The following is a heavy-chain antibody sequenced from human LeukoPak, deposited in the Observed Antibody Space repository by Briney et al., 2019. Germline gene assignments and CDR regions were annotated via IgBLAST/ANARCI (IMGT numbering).Heavy chain of an antibody. CDR1: GFTFSNYS. Sequence: GGSLRLSCAASGFTFSNYSMNWVRQAPGKGLEWVSSISSSSSYIYYADSVKGRFNISRDNAKNSLYLQMNSLRAEDTAVYYCARDLDSSSWEEVDYWGQGTLVTVSS. V-gene: IGHV3-21*01. CDR2: ISSSSSYI. D-gene: IGHD6-13*01. J-gene: IGHJ4*02. CDR3: ARDLDSSSWEEVDY.